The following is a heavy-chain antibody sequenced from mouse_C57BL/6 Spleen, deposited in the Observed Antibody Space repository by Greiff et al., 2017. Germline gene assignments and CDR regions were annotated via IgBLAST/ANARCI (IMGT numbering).Heavy chain of an antibody. CDR3: AREGYYYGSSYCFDY. V-gene: IGHV5-17*01. CDR1: GFTFSDYG. CDR2: ISSGSSTI. J-gene: IGHJ2*01. D-gene: IGHD1-1*01. Sequence: DVKLVESGGGLVKPGGSLKLSCAASGFTFSDYGMHWVRQAPEKGLEWVAYISSGSSTIYYADTVKGRFTISRDNAKNTLFLQMTSLRSEDTAMYYCAREGYYYGSSYCFDYWGQGTTLTVSS.